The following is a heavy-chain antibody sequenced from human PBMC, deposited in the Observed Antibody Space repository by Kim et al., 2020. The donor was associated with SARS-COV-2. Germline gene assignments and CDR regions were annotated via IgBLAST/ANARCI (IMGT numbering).Heavy chain of an antibody. CDR2: IYPGDSDT. Sequence: GESLKISCKGSGYSFTSYWIGWVRQMPGKGLEWMGIIYPGDSDTRYSPSFQGQVTISADKSISTAYLQWSSLKASDTAMYYCARHQIQPTYYYYGMDVWGQGTTVTVSS. CDR1: GYSFTSYW. V-gene: IGHV5-51*01. D-gene: IGHD5-18*01. CDR3: ARHQIQPTYYYYGMDV. J-gene: IGHJ6*02.